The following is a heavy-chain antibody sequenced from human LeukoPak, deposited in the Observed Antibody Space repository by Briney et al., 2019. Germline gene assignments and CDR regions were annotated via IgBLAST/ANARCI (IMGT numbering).Heavy chain of an antibody. Sequence: SETLSLTCAVSGGSISSGDFPWSWIRQPPGTGLEWIGYIFHTGHTSYNPSLKSRVTISVDMSKNQLSLRLTSVTAADTAVYYCARGFYGAGSHFDYWGQGTLVTVSS. CDR1: GGSISSGDFP. D-gene: IGHD3-10*01. V-gene: IGHV4-30-2*01. CDR2: IFHTGHT. J-gene: IGHJ4*02. CDR3: ARGFYGAGSHFDY.